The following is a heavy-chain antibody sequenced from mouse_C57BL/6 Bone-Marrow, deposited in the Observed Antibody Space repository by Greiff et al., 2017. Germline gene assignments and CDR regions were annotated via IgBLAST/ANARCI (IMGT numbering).Heavy chain of an antibody. CDR3: ARGDLLWLRQGVDY. Sequence: LEESGAELARPGASVKLSCKASGYTFTSYGISWVKQRTGQGLEWIGEIYPRSGNTYYNEKFKGKATLTADKSSRTAYMELRSLTSEDSAVYFCARGDLLWLRQGVDYWGQGTTLTVSS. CDR2: IYPRSGNT. V-gene: IGHV1-81*01. CDR1: GYTFTSYG. J-gene: IGHJ2*01. D-gene: IGHD2-2*01.